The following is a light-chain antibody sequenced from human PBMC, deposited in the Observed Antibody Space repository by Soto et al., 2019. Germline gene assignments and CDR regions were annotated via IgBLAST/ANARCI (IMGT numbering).Light chain of an antibody. Sequence: QSVLTQPPSAPGSPGQSVTISCTGASSDIGGYNYVSWYQQHPGKAPKLLIYGVSKRPSGVPDRFSGFKSGNTASLTVSGLQAEDEADYYCSSYAGSNNLVFGGGTKLTVL. CDR1: SSDIGGYNY. J-gene: IGLJ2*01. V-gene: IGLV2-8*01. CDR2: GVS. CDR3: SSYAGSNNLV.